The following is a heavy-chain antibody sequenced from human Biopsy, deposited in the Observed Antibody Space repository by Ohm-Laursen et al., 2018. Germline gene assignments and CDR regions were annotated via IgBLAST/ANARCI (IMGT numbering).Heavy chain of an antibody. D-gene: IGHD3-3*01. V-gene: IGHV1-18*04. J-gene: IGHJ3*02. CDR2: ISIYNDDT. CDR3: ARDPGYDFWSGSDPFDI. CDR1: GYTFTAYG. Sequence: GPSVTASCTPYGYTFTAYGIRWVRLAGGRGLGWMGWISIYNDDTNIAQKLQGRVSMTTDTTTRTAYMELRSLRSGDTAIYFCARDPGYDFWSGSDPFDIWGQGTLVTVS.